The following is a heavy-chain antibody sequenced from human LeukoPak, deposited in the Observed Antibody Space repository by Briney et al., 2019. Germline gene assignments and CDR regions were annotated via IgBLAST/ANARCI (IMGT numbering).Heavy chain of an antibody. Sequence: LTGRSLRLSCAASGFTFSSYAMHWVRQAPGKGLEWVAVISYDGSNKYYADSVKGRFTISRGNSKNTLYLQMNSLRAEDTAVYYCAKDGGWGQGTLVTVSS. CDR2: ISYDGSNK. J-gene: IGHJ4*02. V-gene: IGHV3-30-3*01. CDR1: GFTFSSYA. D-gene: IGHD2-15*01. CDR3: AKDGG.